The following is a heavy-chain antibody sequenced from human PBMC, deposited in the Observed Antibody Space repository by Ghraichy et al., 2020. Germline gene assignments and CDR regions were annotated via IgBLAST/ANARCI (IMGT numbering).Heavy chain of an antibody. CDR1: GFTFSSYS. V-gene: IGHV3-21*01. CDR2: ISSSSSYI. D-gene: IGHD2-2*01. Sequence: GGSLRLSCAASGFTFSSYSMNWVRQAPGKGLEWVSSISSSSSYIYYADSVKGRFTISRDNAKNSLYLQMNSLRAEDTAVYYCARSGNWCSSTSCYLTPDEFYYYYYGMDVWGQGTTVTVSS. J-gene: IGHJ6*02. CDR3: ARSGNWCSSTSCYLTPDEFYYYYYGMDV.